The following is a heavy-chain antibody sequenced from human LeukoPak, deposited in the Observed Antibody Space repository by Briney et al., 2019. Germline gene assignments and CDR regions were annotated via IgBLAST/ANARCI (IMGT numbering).Heavy chain of an antibody. CDR2: ISAYNGNT. D-gene: IGHD6-13*01. Sequence: ASVKVSCKASGYTFTNYGISWVRQAPGQGLEWMGWISAYNGNTKYAQKLQGRVTMTTDTSTSTAYMELRSLSSDDTAVYYCARAFSSSWPVGLTWGQGTLVTVSS. J-gene: IGHJ5*02. CDR1: GYTFTNYG. V-gene: IGHV1-18*01. CDR3: ARAFSSSWPVGLT.